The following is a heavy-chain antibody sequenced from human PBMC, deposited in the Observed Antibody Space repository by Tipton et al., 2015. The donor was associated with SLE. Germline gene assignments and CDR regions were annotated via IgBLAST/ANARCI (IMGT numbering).Heavy chain of an antibody. CDR2: INHSGST. D-gene: IGHD6-13*01. Sequence: LSCAVYGVSFSGYYLSWIRQAPGKGLEWIGEINHSGSTNYNPSLKRRVTISLDTSKNQFSLTLSSVTAADTAVYYCARRRVSHAFDIWGQGTMVTVSS. CDR3: ARRRVSHAFDI. V-gene: IGHV4-34*01. CDR1: GVSFSGYY. J-gene: IGHJ3*02.